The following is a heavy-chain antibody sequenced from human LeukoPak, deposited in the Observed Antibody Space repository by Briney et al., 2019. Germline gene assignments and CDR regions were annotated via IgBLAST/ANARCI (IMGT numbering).Heavy chain of an antibody. V-gene: IGHV1-69*13. CDR2: IIPIFGTG. Sequence: SVKVSCKASGGTFRNYGFTWVRQAPGQGLEWMGGIIPIFGTGKYAQKFQGRVTITADESTSTAYMELSSLRSEDTAVYYCARMTTVTTLEYYYYMDVWGKGTTVTASS. CDR3: ARMTTVTTLEYYYYMDV. D-gene: IGHD4-17*01. J-gene: IGHJ6*03. CDR1: GGTFRNYG.